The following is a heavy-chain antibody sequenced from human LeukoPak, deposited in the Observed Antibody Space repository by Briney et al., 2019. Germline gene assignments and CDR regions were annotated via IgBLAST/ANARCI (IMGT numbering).Heavy chain of an antibody. CDR1: GYIFSGYY. D-gene: IGHD3-10*01. J-gene: IGHJ4*02. V-gene: IGHV1-2*02. Sequence: ASVKVSCKASGYIFSGYYIHWVRQAPGQGLEWMGWINPNNGDTNYAQKFQGRVTMTRDTSISTAYMELSRLTSDDTAVYYCARGNFYDNKGYSPELRYWGQGTLVTVSS. CDR3: ARGNFYDNKGYSPELRY. CDR2: INPNNGDT.